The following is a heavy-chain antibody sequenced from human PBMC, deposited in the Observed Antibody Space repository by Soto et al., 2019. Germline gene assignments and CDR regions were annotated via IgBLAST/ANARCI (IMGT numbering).Heavy chain of an antibody. V-gene: IGHV3-11*01. J-gene: IGHJ3*02. CDR3: ASIKKFNSDAFDI. CDR2: ISSSGSTI. Sequence: PGGSLRLSCAASGFTFSDYYMSWIRQAPGKGLEWVSYISSSGSTIYYADSVKGRFTISRDNAKNSLYLQMNSLRAEDTAVYYCASIKKFNSDAFDIWGKGTMVTVPS. CDR1: GFTFSDYY. D-gene: IGHD1-1*01.